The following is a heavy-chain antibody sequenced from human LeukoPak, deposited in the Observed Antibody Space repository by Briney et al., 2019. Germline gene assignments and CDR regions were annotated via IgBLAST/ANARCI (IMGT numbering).Heavy chain of an antibody. D-gene: IGHD3-22*01. CDR1: GFTFDDYA. Sequence: GGSLRLSCAASGFTFDDYAMHWVRQAPGKGLEWVSGISWNSGSIGYADSVKGRFTISRDNAKNSLYLQMNNLRAEDTALYYCAKDISCGSSGSFCFQHWGQGTLVTVSS. V-gene: IGHV3-9*01. J-gene: IGHJ1*01. CDR2: ISWNSGSI. CDR3: AKDISCGSSGSFCFQH.